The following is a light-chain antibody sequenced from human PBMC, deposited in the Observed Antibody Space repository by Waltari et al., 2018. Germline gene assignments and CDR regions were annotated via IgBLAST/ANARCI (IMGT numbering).Light chain of an antibody. CDR3: QQXRNXPLT. CDR1: QSISNY. J-gene: IGKJ4*01. CDR2: DTS. V-gene: IGKV3-11*01. Sequence: DIVLTQSPATLSLSPGERATLSCRASQSISNYLAWYQQKPGQAPRLLIYDTSNRATGIPTRFSGSGFGTDFTLTISSLEPEDFAIYYCQQXRNXPLTXGGGTKVEIK.